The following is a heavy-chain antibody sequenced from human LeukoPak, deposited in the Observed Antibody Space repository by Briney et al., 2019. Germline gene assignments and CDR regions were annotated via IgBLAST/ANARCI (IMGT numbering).Heavy chain of an antibody. J-gene: IGHJ4*02. CDR2: INHSGST. Sequence: SETLSLTCAVYGGSFSGYYWSWIRQPPGKGLEWIGEINHSGSTNYNPSLKSRVTISVDTSKNQFSLKLSSVTAADTAIYYCARDGRAGSLFAYWGQGTLVTVSS. V-gene: IGHV4-34*01. CDR3: ARDGRAGSLFAY. CDR1: GGSFSGYY. D-gene: IGHD6-19*01.